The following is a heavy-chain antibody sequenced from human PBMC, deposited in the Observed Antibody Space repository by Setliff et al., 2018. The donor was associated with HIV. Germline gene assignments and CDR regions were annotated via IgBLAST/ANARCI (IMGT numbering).Heavy chain of an antibody. V-gene: IGHV4-34*01. Sequence: PSETLSLTCAVYGGSFSGYYWSWIRQPPGKGLEWIGEINHSGSTNYNPSLKSRVTISVDTSKNQFSLKLSSVTAADTAVYYCATLKMATIYRDFDYWGQGTLVTVSS. D-gene: IGHD5-12*01. J-gene: IGHJ4*02. CDR2: INHSGST. CDR1: GGSFSGYY. CDR3: ATLKMATIYRDFDY.